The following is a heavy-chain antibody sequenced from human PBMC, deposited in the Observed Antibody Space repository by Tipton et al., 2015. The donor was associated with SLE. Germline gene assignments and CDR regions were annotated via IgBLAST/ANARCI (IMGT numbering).Heavy chain of an antibody. CDR2: INHSGST. J-gene: IGHJ4*02. D-gene: IGHD1-7*01. Sequence: LRLSCAVYGGSFSGYYWSWIRQPPGKGLEWIGEINHSGSTNYNPSLKSRVTISVDTSKNQFSLKLSSVTAADTAVYYCARDPLTGTAFDYWGQGTLVTVSS. V-gene: IGHV4-34*01. CDR3: ARDPLTGTAFDY. CDR1: GGSFSGYY.